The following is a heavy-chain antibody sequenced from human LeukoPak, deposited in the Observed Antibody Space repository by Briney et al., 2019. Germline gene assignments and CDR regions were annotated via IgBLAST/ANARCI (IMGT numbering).Heavy chain of an antibody. CDR2: IYPGDSDT. Sequence: GESLKISCKGSGYSFTGYWIAWVRQMPGKGLEWMGIIYPGDSDTRYSPSFQGQVTISADKSISTAYLQWSSLKASDTAMYYCARHEAAAAGRSWFDPWGQGTLVTVSS. V-gene: IGHV5-51*01. J-gene: IGHJ5*02. CDR3: ARHEAAAAGRSWFDP. D-gene: IGHD6-13*01. CDR1: GYSFTGYW.